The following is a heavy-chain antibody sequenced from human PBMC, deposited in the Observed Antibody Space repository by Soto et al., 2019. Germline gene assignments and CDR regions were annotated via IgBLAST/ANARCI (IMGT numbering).Heavy chain of an antibody. Sequence: SETLSLTCTVSGGSISSYYWSWIRQPPGKGLEWIGYIYYSGSTNYNPSLKSRVTISVDTSKNQFCLKLSSVTAADTAVYYCAKALFNDLDFDYWGHGTLVTVSS. CDR1: GGSISSYY. J-gene: IGHJ4*01. CDR2: IYYSGST. CDR3: AKALFNDLDFDY. V-gene: IGHV4-59*01. D-gene: IGHD1-1*01.